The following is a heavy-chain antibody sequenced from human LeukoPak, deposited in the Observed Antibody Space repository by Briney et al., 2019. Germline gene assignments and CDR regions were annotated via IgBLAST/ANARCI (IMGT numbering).Heavy chain of an antibody. J-gene: IGHJ4*02. D-gene: IGHD2-8*02. Sequence: PGGSLRLSCAASGFTFSGSPIHWVRQASGKGLEWVGRIRSKADNYATAYAASVEGRFTISRDDSQNTAYLQMDSLKTEDTAVYYCLATGGFDYWGQETLVTVSS. CDR3: LATGGFDY. V-gene: IGHV3-73*01. CDR2: IRSKADNYAT. CDR1: GFTFSGSP.